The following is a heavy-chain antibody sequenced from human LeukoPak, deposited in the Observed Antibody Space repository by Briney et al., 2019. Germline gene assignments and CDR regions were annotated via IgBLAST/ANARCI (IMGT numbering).Heavy chain of an antibody. CDR2: IIPIFGTA. CDR3: ARAHSSGWSDAFDI. CDR1: GGTFSSYA. V-gene: IGHV1-69*13. D-gene: IGHD6-19*01. J-gene: IGHJ3*02. Sequence: SVKVSCKASGGTFSSYAISWVRQAPGQGLEWMGGIIPIFGTANYAQKFQGRVTITADESTSTAYMELSSLRSDDTAVYYCARAHSSGWSDAFDIWGQGTMVTVSS.